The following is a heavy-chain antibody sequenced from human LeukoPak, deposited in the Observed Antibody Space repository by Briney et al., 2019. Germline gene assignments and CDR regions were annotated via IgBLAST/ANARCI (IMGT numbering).Heavy chain of an antibody. Sequence: GESLRLSCAASGFTFSSYAMHWVRQAPGKGLEYVSAISSNGGSTYYANSVKGRFTISRDNSKNTLYLQMGSLRAEDMAVYYCARDKYNWNYYYYYYMDVWGKGTTVTVSS. D-gene: IGHD1-20*01. V-gene: IGHV3-64*01. J-gene: IGHJ6*03. CDR1: GFTFSSYA. CDR2: ISSNGGST. CDR3: ARDKYNWNYYYYYYMDV.